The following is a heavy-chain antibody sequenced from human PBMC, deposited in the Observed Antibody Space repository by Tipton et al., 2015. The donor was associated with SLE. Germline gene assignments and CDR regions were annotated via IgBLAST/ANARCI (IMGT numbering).Heavy chain of an antibody. Sequence: TLSLTCTVSGVSITTNYWRWIRQTPGKGPEWIGFLYYSGSNNFNPSLKSRVTISADTSRNQISLSLRSVTAADTAVYYCGRFDALGQGTLVTVSS. CDR1: GVSITTNY. V-gene: IGHV4-59*07. CDR2: LYYSGSN. J-gene: IGHJ5*02. CDR3: GRFDA.